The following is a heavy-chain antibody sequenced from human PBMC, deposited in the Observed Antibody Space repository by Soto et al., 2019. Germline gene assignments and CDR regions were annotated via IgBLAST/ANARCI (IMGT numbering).Heavy chain of an antibody. V-gene: IGHV3-11*01. J-gene: IGHJ4*02. CDR3: ATVCRASNFNY. CDR1: GLSFSDYY. Sequence: QVELVESGGGLVKPGGSLRLSCAASGLSFSDYYMSWIRQAPGKGLEWIAYITSSSSTIYYADSVKGRFTISRNDAKNSRDLQLDSLRAEDTDVYYCATVCRASNFNYWGQGPLVTVSS. CDR2: ITSSSSTI.